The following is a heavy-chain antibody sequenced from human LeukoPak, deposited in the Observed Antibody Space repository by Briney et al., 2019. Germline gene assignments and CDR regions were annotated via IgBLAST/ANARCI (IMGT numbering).Heavy chain of an antibody. J-gene: IGHJ4*02. CDR3: AKLWFGVTDY. CDR2: IYYSGST. D-gene: IGHD3-10*01. Sequence: PSETLSLTCTVSGGSISSSSYYWGWIRQPPGKGLEWIGSIYYSGSTYYNPSLKSRVTISVDTSKNQFSLKLSSVTAADTAVYYCAKLWFGVTDYWGQGTLVTVSS. CDR1: GGSISSSSYY. V-gene: IGHV4-39*01.